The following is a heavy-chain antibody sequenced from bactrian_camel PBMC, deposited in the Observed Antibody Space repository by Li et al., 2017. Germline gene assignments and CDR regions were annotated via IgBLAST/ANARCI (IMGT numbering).Heavy chain of an antibody. Sequence: DVQLVESGGGTVQPGGSLRLSCAASEYTYTSFCWAWIRQAPGSEREAVAGSDSDGSTIYADAVTGRFTISEDNNTHTLYLQMSNLKPEDTATYYCAAVARRRFTLNCGWLLQGRQTGSGYWGQGTQVTVS. V-gene: IGHV3S67*01. CDR3: AAVARRRFTLNCGWLLQGRQTGSGY. D-gene: IGHD2*01. CDR2: SDSDGST. J-gene: IGHJ6*01. CDR1: EYTYTSFC.